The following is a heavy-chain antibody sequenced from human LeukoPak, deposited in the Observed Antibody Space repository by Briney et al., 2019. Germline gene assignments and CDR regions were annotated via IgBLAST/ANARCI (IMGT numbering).Heavy chain of an antibody. V-gene: IGHV4-59*01. Sequence: SETLSLTCTVSGGSISNYYWSWIRQPPGKGLEWIGYIYYSGCTNYNPSLRSRVTMSVGTSKNQFSLKLSSVTAADTAVYYCASSHMLQYCSRTNCGREFDCWGQGTLVTVSS. CDR1: GGSISNYY. CDR2: IYYSGCT. D-gene: IGHD2-2*01. CDR3: ASSHMLQYCSRTNCGREFDC. J-gene: IGHJ4*02.